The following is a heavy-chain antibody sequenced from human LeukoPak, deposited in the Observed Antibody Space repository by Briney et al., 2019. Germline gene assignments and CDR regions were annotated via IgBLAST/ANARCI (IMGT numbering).Heavy chain of an antibody. Sequence: PGGSLRLSCAASGFTFSSYAMHWVRQAPGKGLEWVAVISYDGSNKYYADSVKGRFTISRDNSKNTLYLQMNSLRAEDTAVYYCARSYLNYDILTGYYFPYWGQGTLVTVSS. CDR1: GFTFSSYA. CDR2: ISYDGSNK. J-gene: IGHJ4*02. D-gene: IGHD3-9*01. CDR3: ARSYLNYDILTGYYFPY. V-gene: IGHV3-30-3*01.